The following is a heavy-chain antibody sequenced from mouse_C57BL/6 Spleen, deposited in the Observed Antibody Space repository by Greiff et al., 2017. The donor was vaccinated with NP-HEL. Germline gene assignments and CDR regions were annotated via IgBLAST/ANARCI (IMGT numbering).Heavy chain of an antibody. Sequence: EVKLVESGGGLVKPGGSLKLSCAASGFTFSSYAMSWVRQTPEKRLEWVATISDGGSYTYYPDNVKGRFTISRDNAKNNLYLQMSHLKSEDTAMYYCAREGLRRGYAMDYWGQGTSVTVSS. D-gene: IGHD2-4*01. J-gene: IGHJ4*01. V-gene: IGHV5-4*01. CDR3: AREGLRRGYAMDY. CDR1: GFTFSSYA. CDR2: ISDGGSYT.